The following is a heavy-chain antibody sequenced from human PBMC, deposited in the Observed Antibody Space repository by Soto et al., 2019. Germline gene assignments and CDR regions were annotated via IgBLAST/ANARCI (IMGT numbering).Heavy chain of an antibody. J-gene: IGHJ4*02. V-gene: IGHV3-30*03. CDR2: ISYDGSNK. D-gene: IGHD3-10*01. CDR3: AVWFGPFDY. Sequence: QVQLVESGGGVVQPGRSLRLSCAASGFTFSSYGMHWVRQAPGKGLEWVAVISYDGSNKYYADSVKGRFTISRDNSKNTLYLQMNSLRAEDTAVYYCAVWFGPFDYWGQGTLVTVSS. CDR1: GFTFSSYG.